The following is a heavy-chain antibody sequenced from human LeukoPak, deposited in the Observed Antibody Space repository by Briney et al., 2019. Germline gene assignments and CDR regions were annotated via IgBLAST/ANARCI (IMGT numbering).Heavy chain of an antibody. Sequence: ASVKVSCKASGYTFTSYAMNWVRQAPGQGLEWMGWINTNTGSPTYAQGFTGRFVFSLDTSVSTAYLQISSLKAEDTAVYYCARERSVWSTSLYGMDVWGQGTTVTVSS. CDR1: GYTFTSYA. D-gene: IGHD2-2*01. CDR2: INTNTGSP. CDR3: ARERSVWSTSLYGMDV. V-gene: IGHV7-4-1*02. J-gene: IGHJ6*02.